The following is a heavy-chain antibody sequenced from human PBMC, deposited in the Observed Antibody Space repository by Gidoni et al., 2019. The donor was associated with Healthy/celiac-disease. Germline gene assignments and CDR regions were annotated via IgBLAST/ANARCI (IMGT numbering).Heavy chain of an antibody. CDR3: ARHRRGYSSGWYGDFDY. J-gene: IGHJ4*02. D-gene: IGHD6-19*01. CDR2: IYYSGST. CDR1: GGSISSSRYY. V-gene: IGHV4-39*01. Sequence: QLQLQESGPGLVKPSETLSLTCTVSGGSISSSRYYWGWIRQPPGKGLEWIGSIYYSGSTYYNPSLKSRVTISVDTSKNQFSLKLSSVTAADTAVYYCARHRRGYSSGWYGDFDYWGQGTLVTVSS.